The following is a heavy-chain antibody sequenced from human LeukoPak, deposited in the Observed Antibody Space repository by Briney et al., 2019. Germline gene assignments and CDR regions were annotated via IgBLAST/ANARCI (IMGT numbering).Heavy chain of an antibody. Sequence: PSETLSLTCTVSGGSISSYYWRWIRQPPGKGLEWIGYIYYSGSTNYNPSLKSRVTISGDTSKNQRSLKLSPMTAADTAVYYCARGWDYFDYWGQGTLVTVSS. CDR2: IYYSGST. V-gene: IGHV4-59*01. CDR3: ARGWDYFDY. J-gene: IGHJ4*02. CDR1: GGSISSYY. D-gene: IGHD1-26*01.